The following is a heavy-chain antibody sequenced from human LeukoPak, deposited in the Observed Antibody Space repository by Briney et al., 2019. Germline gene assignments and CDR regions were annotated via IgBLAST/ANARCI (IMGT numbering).Heavy chain of an antibody. CDR3: ARDRSGPGYHFDY. J-gene: IGHJ4*02. CDR2: ISYDGSNK. Sequence: PGGSLRLSCAASGFTFGSYAMHWVRQAPGKGLEWVAVISYDGSNKYYIDSVKGRFTISRDNSKNTLYLQMNSLRPEDTAVYYCARDRSGPGYHFDYWGQGTLVTVSS. D-gene: IGHD1-1*01. V-gene: IGHV3-30-3*01. CDR1: GFTFGSYA.